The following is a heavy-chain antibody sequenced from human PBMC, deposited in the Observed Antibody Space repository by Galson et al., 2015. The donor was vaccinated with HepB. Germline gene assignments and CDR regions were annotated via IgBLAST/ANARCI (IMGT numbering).Heavy chain of an antibody. CDR2: IYSGGTT. CDR1: GFTLSSTY. V-gene: IGHV3-53*01. CDR3: ATDTPGSSGSPRVLGY. D-gene: IGHD1-26*01. J-gene: IGHJ4*02. Sequence: SLRLSCAASGFTLSSTYMGWVRQAPGKGLEWVSLIYSGGTTSYADSVKGRFTISRDNSKNTLYLQMNSLRAEDTAMYYCATDTPGSSGSPRVLGYWGQGILITVSS.